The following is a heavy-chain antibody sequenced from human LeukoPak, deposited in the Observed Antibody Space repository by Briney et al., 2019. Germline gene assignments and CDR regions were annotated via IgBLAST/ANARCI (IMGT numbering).Heavy chain of an antibody. CDR3: ARDRNWT. V-gene: IGHV3-21*01. CDR2: ISSSSSYI. J-gene: IGHJ5*02. Sequence: GGSLRLSCAASGFTFSTYSMNWVRQAPGEGLEWVSSISSSSSYIYYADSVKGRFTISGDNAKNSLYLQMNSLRAEDTAVYYCARDRNWTWGQGTLVTVSS. D-gene: IGHD1-1*01. CDR1: GFTFSTYS.